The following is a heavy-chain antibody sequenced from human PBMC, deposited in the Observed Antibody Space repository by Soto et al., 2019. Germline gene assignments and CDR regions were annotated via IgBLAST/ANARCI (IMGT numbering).Heavy chain of an antibody. CDR2: ISSSSSTI. V-gene: IGHV3-48*01. CDR3: ARDQYYDILTGYSGPPQIDY. D-gene: IGHD3-9*01. J-gene: IGHJ4*02. Sequence: GGSLRLSCAASGFTFSSYSMNWVRQAPGKGLEWVSYISSSSSTIYYADSVKGRFTISRDNAKNSLYLQMNSLRAEDTAVYYCARDQYYDILTGYSGPPQIDYWGQGTLVTVSS. CDR1: GFTFSSYS.